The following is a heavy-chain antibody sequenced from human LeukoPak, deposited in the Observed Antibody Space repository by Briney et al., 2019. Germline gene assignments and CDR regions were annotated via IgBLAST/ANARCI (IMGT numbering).Heavy chain of an antibody. Sequence: GGSLRLSCVTSGFTFSRYSMRWVRQAPGKGLEWVSSIYFTGNYISYADSVKGRFTISRDNAKNTLYLQMNSLRAEDTAVYYCARGGYSYGSTPQYWGQGTLVTVSS. CDR2: IYFTGNYI. J-gene: IGHJ4*02. CDR3: ARGGYSYGSTPQY. D-gene: IGHD5-18*01. CDR1: GFTFSRYS. V-gene: IGHV3-21*01.